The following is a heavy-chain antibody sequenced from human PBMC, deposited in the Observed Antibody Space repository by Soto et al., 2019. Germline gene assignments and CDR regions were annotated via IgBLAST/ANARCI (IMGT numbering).Heavy chain of an antibody. J-gene: IGHJ4*02. V-gene: IGHV4-30-4*01. CDR1: GGSIRNVNYC. D-gene: IGHD7-27*01. CDR3: ARGPSGDKVDY. Sequence: QVQVQESGPGLVKPSETLSLTCTVSGGSIRNVNYCWSWVRQSPDKGLVWIGHIYDGGITYNNPSLNGRVTISIDTSKNQFSLRLSSVTATDTAVYYCARGPSGDKVDYWGQGILVTVSS. CDR2: IYDGGIT.